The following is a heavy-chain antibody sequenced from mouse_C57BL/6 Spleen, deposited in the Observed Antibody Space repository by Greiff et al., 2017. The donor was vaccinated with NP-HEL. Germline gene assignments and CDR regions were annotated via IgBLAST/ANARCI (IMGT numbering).Heavy chain of an antibody. Sequence: EVKLVESGPGLVKPSQSLSLTCSVTGYSITSGYYWNWIRQFPGNKLEWMGYISYDGSNNYNPSLKNRISITRDTSKNQFFLKLNSVTTEDTATYYCAREGYYGSSSPPWYFDVWGTGTTVTVSS. CDR3: AREGYYGSSSPPWYFDV. D-gene: IGHD1-1*01. CDR1: GYSITSGYY. J-gene: IGHJ1*03. V-gene: IGHV3-6*01. CDR2: ISYDGSN.